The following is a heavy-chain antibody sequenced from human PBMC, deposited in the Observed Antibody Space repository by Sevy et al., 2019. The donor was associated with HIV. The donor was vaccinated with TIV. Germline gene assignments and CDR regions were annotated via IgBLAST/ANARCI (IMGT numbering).Heavy chain of an antibody. CDR1: GFTFSSYS. D-gene: IGHD3-10*01. CDR2: ISSSSSYI. CDR3: ARPTRARYYYYGMDV. J-gene: IGHJ6*02. V-gene: IGHV3-21*01. Sequence: GGSLRLSCAASGFTFSSYSMNWVRQAPGKGLEWVSSISSSSSYIYYAHSVKGRFTISRDNAKNSRYRQMNSMRAEDTAVYYCARPTRARYYYYGMDVWGQGTTVTVSS.